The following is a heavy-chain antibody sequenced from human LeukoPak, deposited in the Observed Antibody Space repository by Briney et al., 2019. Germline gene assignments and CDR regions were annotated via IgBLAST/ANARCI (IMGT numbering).Heavy chain of an antibody. J-gene: IGHJ4*02. Sequence: PSETLSLTCTVSGRSISSYYWGWVRQPPGKGLEWIGRIYTTGTTHYNPSIKSRVTMPVDTSTNQSSLNLRSMTAADTAVYYCGRQGYTASYYFLDYWSQGTLVTVS. CDR2: IYTTGTT. V-gene: IGHV4-4*07. CDR1: GRSISSYY. CDR3: GRQGYTASYYFLDY. D-gene: IGHD1-26*01.